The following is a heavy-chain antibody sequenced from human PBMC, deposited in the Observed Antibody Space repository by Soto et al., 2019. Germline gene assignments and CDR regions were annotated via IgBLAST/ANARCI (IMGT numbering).Heavy chain of an antibody. CDR1: GGSISSGDYY. CDR2: IYYSGST. Sequence: QVQLQESGPGLVKPSQTLSLTCTVYGGSISSGDYYWRWIRKPPGKGLVWIGYIYYSGSTYYNPSRKSRVTISVDTSKNQFSLKLSSVTAADTAVYYCATSYYYDSSGYPPVAYWGQGPLVTVSS. D-gene: IGHD3-22*01. V-gene: IGHV4-30-4*01. J-gene: IGHJ4*02. CDR3: ATSYYYDSSGYPPVAY.